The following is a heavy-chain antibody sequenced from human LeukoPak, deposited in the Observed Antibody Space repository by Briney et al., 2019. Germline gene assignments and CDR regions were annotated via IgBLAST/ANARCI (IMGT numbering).Heavy chain of an antibody. D-gene: IGHD3-10*01. CDR1: GFTFSSYA. CDR2: ISGSGGST. CDR3: AKSEHGSGSYYNAGPLDY. J-gene: IGHJ4*02. V-gene: IGHV3-23*01. Sequence: GGSLRLSCAASGFTFSSYAVSWVRQAPGKGLEWVSAISGSGGSTYYADSVKGRFTISRDNSKNTLYLQMNSLRAEDTAVYYCAKSEHGSGSYYNAGPLDYWGQGTLVTVSS.